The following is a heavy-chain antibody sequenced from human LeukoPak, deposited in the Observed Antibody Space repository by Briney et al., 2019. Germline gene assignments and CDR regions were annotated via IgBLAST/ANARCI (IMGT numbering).Heavy chain of an antibody. Sequence: GGSLRLSCAASRFTFSSYGMHWVRQAPGKGLEWVAYIQYDGSNEQYADSVKGRFSISRDSSKNILYLQMNSLRAEDTAVYYCAKGDPYYYDSSGYLGDQTFDYWGQGTLVTVSS. J-gene: IGHJ4*02. CDR1: RFTFSSYG. CDR3: AKGDPYYYDSSGYLGDQTFDY. V-gene: IGHV3-30*02. CDR2: IQYDGSNE. D-gene: IGHD3-22*01.